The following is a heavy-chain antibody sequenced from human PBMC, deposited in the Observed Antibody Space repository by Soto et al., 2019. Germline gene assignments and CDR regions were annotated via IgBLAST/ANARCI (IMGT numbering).Heavy chain of an antibody. Sequence: GGSLRLSCAASGFIFNTYWMHWVRQAPGKGLVWISRINSDGSIADYADSVRGRITISRDNTKNTVYLQMNSLRVEDTAVYYCARAKASGTSALEPWGQGTLVTVSS. D-gene: IGHD3-10*01. J-gene: IGHJ5*02. V-gene: IGHV3-74*01. CDR3: ARAKASGTSALEP. CDR2: INSDGSIA. CDR1: GFIFNTYW.